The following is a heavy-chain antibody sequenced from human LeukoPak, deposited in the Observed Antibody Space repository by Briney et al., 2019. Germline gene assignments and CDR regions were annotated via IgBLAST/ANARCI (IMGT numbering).Heavy chain of an antibody. CDR2: INPSGGST. J-gene: IGHJ4*02. D-gene: IGHD6-13*01. CDR1: GYTFTSYY. V-gene: IGHV1-46*01. Sequence: ASVKVSCKASGYTFTSYYMHWVRQAPGQGLEWMGIINPSGGSTSYAQKFQGRVTITTDESTSTAYMELSSLRSEDTAVYYCARQRAAAGMRPQPFDYWGQGTLVTVSS. CDR3: ARQRAAAGMRPQPFDY.